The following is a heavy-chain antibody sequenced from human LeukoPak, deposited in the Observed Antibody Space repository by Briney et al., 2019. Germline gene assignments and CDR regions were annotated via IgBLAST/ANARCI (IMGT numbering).Heavy chain of an antibody. CDR2: MNPNSGNT. V-gene: IGHV1-8*01. CDR3: ARGGYYDFWSGYSPDAFDI. CDR1: GYTFTSND. D-gene: IGHD3-3*01. J-gene: IGHJ3*02. Sequence: GASVKVSCKASGYTFTSNDINWVRQATGQGLEWMGWMNPNSGNTGYAQKFQGRVTMTRNTSISTAYMELSSLRSEDTAVYYCARGGYYDFWSGYSPDAFDIWGQGTMVTVSS.